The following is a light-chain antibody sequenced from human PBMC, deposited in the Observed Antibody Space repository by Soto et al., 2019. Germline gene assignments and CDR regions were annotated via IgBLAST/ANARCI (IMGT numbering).Light chain of an antibody. CDR3: QQRSNWIT. CDR2: GAS. J-gene: IGKJ5*01. V-gene: IGKV3-15*01. Sequence: EIVMTQSPGTLSVSPWEGATLSCRASQSVGSNLAWYQQKPGQAPRLLIYGASTRATAIPARFSGSGSGTDFTLTISSLEPEDFAVYYCQQRSNWITFGQGTRLEIK. CDR1: QSVGSN.